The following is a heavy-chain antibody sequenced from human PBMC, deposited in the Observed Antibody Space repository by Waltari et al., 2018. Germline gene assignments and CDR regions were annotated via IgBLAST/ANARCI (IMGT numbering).Heavy chain of an antibody. CDR1: GVINSHW. J-gene: IGHJ3*02. Sequence: EVQLVESGGGLVQPGGSLRLSCTASGVINSHWMHWVRQAPGKGLVWVSRISKDGRTTSYADSVKGRFTISRDSAKNTLYLQMNSLRVDDTAVYFCAREGRTRGSPNDSFDIWGQGTVVTVSS. CDR3: AREGRTRGSPNDSFDI. V-gene: IGHV3-74*01. CDR2: ISKDGRTT. D-gene: IGHD1-26*01.